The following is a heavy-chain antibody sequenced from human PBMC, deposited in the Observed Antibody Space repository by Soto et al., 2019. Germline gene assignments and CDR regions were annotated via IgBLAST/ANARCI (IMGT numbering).Heavy chain of an antibody. V-gene: IGHV3-23*01. CDR3: AKGILWFGELSQPFYSDY. Sequence: PGGSLRLSCAASGFTFSSYGMSWVRQAPGKGLEWVSAISGSGGSTYYADSVKGRFTISRDNSKNTLYLQINSLRAEDTAVYYCAKGILWFGELSQPFYSDYWGQGTLVTVSS. J-gene: IGHJ4*02. CDR1: GFTFSSYG. CDR2: ISGSGGST. D-gene: IGHD3-10*01.